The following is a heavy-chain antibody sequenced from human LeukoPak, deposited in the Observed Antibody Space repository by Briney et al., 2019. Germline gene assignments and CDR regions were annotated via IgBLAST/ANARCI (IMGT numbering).Heavy chain of an antibody. D-gene: IGHD4-17*01. CDR2: ISAYNGNT. J-gene: IGHJ4*02. CDR1: GYTFTSFT. V-gene: IGHV1-18*04. CDR3: VRWGAGMTTVTTTDY. Sequence: ASVKVSCKASGYTFTSFTISWVRQAPGQGLEWMGWISAYNGNTNYAQKLQGRVTMTTDASTSTAYMELRSLRSDDTAVYYCVRWGAGMTTVTTTDYWGQGTLVTVSS.